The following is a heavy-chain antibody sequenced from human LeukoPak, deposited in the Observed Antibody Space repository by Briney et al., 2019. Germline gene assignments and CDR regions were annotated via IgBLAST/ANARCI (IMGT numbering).Heavy chain of an antibody. Sequence: SETPSLTCTVSGGSISSYYWSWIRQPPGKGLEWIGYIYYSGSTNYNPSLKSRVTISVDTSKNQFSLKLSSVTAADTAVYYCARLLYDDFWSGPLMDVWGKGTTVTVSS. J-gene: IGHJ6*03. CDR2: IYYSGST. D-gene: IGHD3-3*01. V-gene: IGHV4-59*08. CDR1: GGSISSYY. CDR3: ARLLYDDFWSGPLMDV.